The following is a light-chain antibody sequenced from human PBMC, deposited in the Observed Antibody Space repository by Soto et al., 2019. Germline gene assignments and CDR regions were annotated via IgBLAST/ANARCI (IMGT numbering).Light chain of an antibody. CDR1: QSISSW. CDR2: DAS. J-gene: IGKJ1*01. Sequence: DIQMTQSPSTLSASVGDRVTITCRASQSISSWLAWYQQRPGKAPQVLIYDASSLKSGVPSRFSGSGSGTEFTLTISSLQPADFATYYCQQYNSYPWTFGQGTKVEI. CDR3: QQYNSYPWT. V-gene: IGKV1-5*01.